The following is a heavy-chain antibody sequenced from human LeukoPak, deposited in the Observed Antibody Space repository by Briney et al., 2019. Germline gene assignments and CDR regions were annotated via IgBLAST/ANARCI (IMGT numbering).Heavy chain of an antibody. J-gene: IGHJ6*02. D-gene: IGHD6-6*01. V-gene: IGHV3-30*18. CDR3: VKGNIAARRVGMDV. CDR2: ISYDGSNK. Sequence: PGRSLRLSCAASGFTFSSYGMHWVRQAPGKGLEWVAVISYDGSNKYYADSVKGRFTISRDNSKNTLYLQMSSLRAEDTAVYYCVKGNIAARRVGMDVWGQGTTVTVSS. CDR1: GFTFSSYG.